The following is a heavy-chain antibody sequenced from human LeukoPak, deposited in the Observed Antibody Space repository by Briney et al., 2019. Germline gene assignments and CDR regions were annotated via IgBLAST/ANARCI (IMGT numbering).Heavy chain of an antibody. Sequence: SETLSLTCTVSGGSISSYYWSWIRQPPGKGLEWIGYIYYSGSTNYNPSLKSRVTISVDRSKNQFSLKLSSVTAADTAVYYCARTRAAAGTMTLDYWGQGTLVTVSS. V-gene: IGHV4-59*12. CDR2: IYYSGST. D-gene: IGHD6-13*01. CDR1: GGSISSYY. J-gene: IGHJ4*02. CDR3: ARTRAAAGTMTLDY.